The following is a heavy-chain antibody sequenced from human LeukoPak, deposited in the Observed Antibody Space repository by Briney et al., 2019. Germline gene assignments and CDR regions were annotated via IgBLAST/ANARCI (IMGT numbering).Heavy chain of an antibody. D-gene: IGHD4-17*01. CDR2: NSTYNGNT. CDR1: GYTFTTYA. CDR3: ARGDDYGDYWGLY. J-gene: IGHJ4*02. Sequence: ASVKVSCKASGYTFTTYAMHWVRQAPGQRLEWMGWNSTYNGNTNYAQKLQGRVTMTTDTSTSTAYMELRSLISDDAAVYYCARGDDYGDYWGLYWGQGTLVTVSS. V-gene: IGHV1-18*01.